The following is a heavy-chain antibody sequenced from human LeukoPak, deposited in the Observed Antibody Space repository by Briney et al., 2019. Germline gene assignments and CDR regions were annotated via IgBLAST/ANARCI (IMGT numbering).Heavy chain of an antibody. CDR1: GGSISSYY. D-gene: IGHD2-2*01. J-gene: IGHJ4*02. CDR2: IYYSGST. CDR3: ARLYCSSTSCYEFDY. V-gene: IGHV4-59*04. Sequence: TSSETLSLTCTVSGGSISSYYWSWIRQPPGKGLEWIGYIYYSGSTYYNPSLKSRVTISVDTSKNQFSLKLSSVTAADTAVYYCARLYCSSTSCYEFDYWGQGTLVTVSS.